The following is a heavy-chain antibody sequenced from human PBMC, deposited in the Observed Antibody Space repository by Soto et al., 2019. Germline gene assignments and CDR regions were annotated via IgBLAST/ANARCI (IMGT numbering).Heavy chain of an antibody. V-gene: IGHV3-9*01. CDR3: AKGRYDFWSPYYFDS. Sequence: GGSLRLSCVGTGLNFDDFAMHWVRQAPGKGLEWVSGITWNSRVLAYADSVKGRFTISRDNARNSLYLQMDSLRDEDTALYYCAKGRYDFWSPYYFDSWGQGILVTVSS. J-gene: IGHJ4*02. CDR2: ITWNSRVL. D-gene: IGHD3-3*01. CDR1: GLNFDDFA.